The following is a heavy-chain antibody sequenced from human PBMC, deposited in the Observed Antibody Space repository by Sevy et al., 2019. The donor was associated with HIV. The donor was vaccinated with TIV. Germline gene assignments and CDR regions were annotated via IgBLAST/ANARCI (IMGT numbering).Heavy chain of an antibody. CDR2: IYSGGNT. D-gene: IGHD2-21*01. J-gene: IGHJ6*02. V-gene: IGHV3-53*01. Sequence: GGSLRLSCAVSEFIVSSNYMIWVRQAPGKGLEWVSIIYSGGNTYYADSVKGRFTISRDISKNTLYLQMNSLRAEDTAVYYCASDLGVDYYGMDVWGQGTTVTVSS. CDR3: ASDLGVDYYGMDV. CDR1: EFIVSSNY.